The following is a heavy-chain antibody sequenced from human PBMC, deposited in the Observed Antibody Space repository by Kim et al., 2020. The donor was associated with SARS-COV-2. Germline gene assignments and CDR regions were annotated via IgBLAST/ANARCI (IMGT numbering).Heavy chain of an antibody. CDR2: IIPIFGTA. J-gene: IGHJ6*02. CDR1: GGTFSSYA. Sequence: SVKVSCKASGGTFSSYAISWVRQAPGQGLEWMGGIIPIFGTANYAQKFQGRVTITADESTSTAYMELSSLRSEDTAVYYCARRVSSGWYWQTDASYYYYGMDVWGQGTTVTVSS. D-gene: IGHD6-19*01. V-gene: IGHV1-69*13. CDR3: ARRVSSGWYWQTDASYYYYGMDV.